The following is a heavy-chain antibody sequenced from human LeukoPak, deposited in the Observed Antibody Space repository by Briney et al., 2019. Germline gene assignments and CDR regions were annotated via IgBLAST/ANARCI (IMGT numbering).Heavy chain of an antibody. J-gene: IGHJ5*02. V-gene: IGHV4-59*01. D-gene: IGHD5-18*01. CDR1: GGSIGSYY. Sequence: PSETLSLTCTVSGGSIGSYYWSWIRQPPGKGLEWIGYIYYSGSTNYNPSLKSRVTISVDTSKNQFSLKLSSVTAADTAVYYCARDDAGTAQWFDPWGQGTLVTVSS. CDR3: ARDDAGTAQWFDP. CDR2: IYYSGST.